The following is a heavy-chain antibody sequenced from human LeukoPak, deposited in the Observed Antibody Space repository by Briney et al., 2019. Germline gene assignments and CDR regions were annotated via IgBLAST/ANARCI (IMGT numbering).Heavy chain of an antibody. CDR3: VKDNYYDSSGAFDY. D-gene: IGHD3-22*01. V-gene: IGHV3-9*01. CDR2: ISWNSGSI. CDR1: GFTFDDYA. Sequence: GRSLRLSCAASGFTFDDYAMHWVRQAPGKGLEWVSGISWNSGSIGYADSVKGRFTISRDNAKNSLYLQLNSLRAEDTALYYCVKDNYYDSSGAFDYWGQGTLVTVSA. J-gene: IGHJ4*02.